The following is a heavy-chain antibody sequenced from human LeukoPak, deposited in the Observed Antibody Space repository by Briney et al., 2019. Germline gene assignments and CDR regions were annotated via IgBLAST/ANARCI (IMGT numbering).Heavy chain of an antibody. J-gene: IGHJ5*02. V-gene: IGHV1-8*01. CDR1: GYTFTSYD. CDR3: ARKRAYYGSGSSRFDP. CDR2: MNPNSGNT. D-gene: IGHD3-10*01. Sequence: ASVKVSCKASGYTFTSYDINWVRQATGQGLEWMGWMNPNSGNTGYAQKFQGRVTMTRNTSISTAYMELSSLRSEDTAVYYCARKRAYYGSGSSRFDPRGQGTLVTVSS.